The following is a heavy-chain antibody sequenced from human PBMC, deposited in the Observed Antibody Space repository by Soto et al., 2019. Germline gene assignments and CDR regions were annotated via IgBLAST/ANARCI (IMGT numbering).Heavy chain of an antibody. Sequence: QVQLVESGPGLVKPSQTLSLTCTVSGGSIISSGHYWSWIRQRPGQGLEWIGRLYTVGAPSYNPSLESRLTLSFDTSKNQFFLNLTSVTAADTAVYYCARTFGSGTYRLDYWGLGTLVAVSS. D-gene: IGHD3-10*01. CDR1: GGSIISSGHY. V-gene: IGHV4-31*03. CDR3: ARTFGSGTYRLDY. J-gene: IGHJ4*02. CDR2: LYTVGAP.